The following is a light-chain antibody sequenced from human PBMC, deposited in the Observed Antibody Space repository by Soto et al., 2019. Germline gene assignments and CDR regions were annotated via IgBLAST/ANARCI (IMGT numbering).Light chain of an antibody. Sequence: DIQMTQSPSTLSASVVDRFTITFLASQNINIRLAWYQQKPGKAPNLLIYDASSLESGVPARFSGGGSGTEFTLTISSLQPDDFATFYCQQYNNYPWTFGQGTKVDIK. CDR3: QQYNNYPWT. CDR1: QNINIR. CDR2: DAS. V-gene: IGKV1-5*01. J-gene: IGKJ1*01.